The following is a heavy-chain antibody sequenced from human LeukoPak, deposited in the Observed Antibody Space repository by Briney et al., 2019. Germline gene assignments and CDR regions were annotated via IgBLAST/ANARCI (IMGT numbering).Heavy chain of an antibody. CDR1: RIIFRSYA. J-gene: IGHJ4*02. Sequence: GGSLRLSCAASRIIFRSYAMIWVRQAPGKGLEWVSAISGSGDSTYYADSVKGRFTISRDNSKNTLYLQMNSLRAEDTAVYYCAKGAWLVQGLIDYWGQGSLVTVSS. CDR3: AKGAWLVQGLIDY. CDR2: ISGSGDST. V-gene: IGHV3-23*01. D-gene: IGHD6-19*01.